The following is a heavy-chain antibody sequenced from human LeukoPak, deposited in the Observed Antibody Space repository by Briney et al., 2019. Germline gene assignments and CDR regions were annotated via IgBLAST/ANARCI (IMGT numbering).Heavy chain of an antibody. Sequence: GGSLRLSCAASGFTFSSNYMTWVRQAPGKGLEWVSVIYSGGSTYYADSVKGRFTISRDNSKNTLYLQMNSLRGEDTAVYYCERFTGISLDYWGQGTLVTVSS. CDR1: GFTFSSNY. J-gene: IGHJ4*02. CDR2: IYSGGST. CDR3: ERFTGISLDY. V-gene: IGHV3-53*01. D-gene: IGHD2/OR15-2a*01.